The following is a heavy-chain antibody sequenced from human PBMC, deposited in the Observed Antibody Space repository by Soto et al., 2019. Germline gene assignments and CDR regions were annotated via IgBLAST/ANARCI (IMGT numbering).Heavy chain of an antibody. CDR2: ISYDGSNK. Sequence: QVQLVESGGGVVQPGRSLRLSCAASGFTFSSYGMHWVRQAPGKGLEWVAVISYDGSNKYYADSVKGRFTISRDNSKNTLYLQMNSLRAEDTAVYYCAKGGLQLWNWGQGTLVTVSS. J-gene: IGHJ4*02. D-gene: IGHD5-18*01. CDR3: AKGGLQLWN. V-gene: IGHV3-30*18. CDR1: GFTFSSYG.